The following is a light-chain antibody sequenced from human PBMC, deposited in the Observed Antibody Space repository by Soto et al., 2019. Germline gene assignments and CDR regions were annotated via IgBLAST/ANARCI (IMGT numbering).Light chain of an antibody. CDR3: QQYGSSPIFT. Sequence: EIVLTQSPGTLSLSPGERATLSCRASQSVSSSYLAWYQQKPGQAPRLLIYGASSRATVIPDRFSGSGSGTDFTLTISRLEPEDVAVYYCQQYGSSPIFTFGPGTKVDIK. V-gene: IGKV3-20*01. J-gene: IGKJ3*01. CDR1: QSVSSSY. CDR2: GAS.